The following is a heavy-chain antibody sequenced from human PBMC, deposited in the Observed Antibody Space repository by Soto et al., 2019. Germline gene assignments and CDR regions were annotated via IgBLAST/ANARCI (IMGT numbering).Heavy chain of an antibody. CDR2: INHSGST. V-gene: IGHV4-34*01. D-gene: IGHD3-10*01. J-gene: IGHJ5*02. CDR3: AREPVTYYYGSGTHGWFDP. CDR1: GGSFSGYY. Sequence: PSETLSLTCAVYGGSFSGYYWTWIRQPPGTGLEWIGEINHSGSTNYNPSLKSRVTISVDTSKNQFSLKLSSVTAADTAVYYCAREPVTYYYGSGTHGWFDPWGQGTLVTVSS.